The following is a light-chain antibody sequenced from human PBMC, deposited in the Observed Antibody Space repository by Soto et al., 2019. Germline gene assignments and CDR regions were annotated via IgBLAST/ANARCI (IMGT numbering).Light chain of an antibody. CDR3: QQAASLPIT. CDR2: GAS. CDR1: QSVSSSY. V-gene: IGKV3-20*01. Sequence: IVLTHAPDTLSLSLGERATLSCRASQSVSSSYLAWYQQKPGQAPRLLIYGASSRATGIPDRFSGSGSGTDFTLTINGLQPEDFATYYCQQAASLPITLGQGTRLEI. J-gene: IGKJ5*01.